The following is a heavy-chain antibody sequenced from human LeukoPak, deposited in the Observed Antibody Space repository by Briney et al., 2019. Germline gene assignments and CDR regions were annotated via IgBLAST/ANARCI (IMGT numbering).Heavy chain of an antibody. CDR1: GFTFSSYE. CDR3: ARSENGDYDF. V-gene: IGHV3-48*03. J-gene: IGHJ4*02. CDR2: ISSRGSII. Sequence: GGSLRLSCAASGFTFSSYEMNWVRQAPGKGLEWVSYISSRGSIIYYADSVKGRFTISRDNAKNSLYLQMSSLRAEDTAVYFCARSENGDYDFWGQGTLVTVSS. D-gene: IGHD4-17*01.